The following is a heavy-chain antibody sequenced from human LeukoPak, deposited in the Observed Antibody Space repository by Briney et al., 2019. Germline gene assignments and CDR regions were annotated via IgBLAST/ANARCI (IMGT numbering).Heavy chain of an antibody. CDR1: GFTFDDYA. D-gene: IGHD5-18*01. V-gene: IGHV3-9*01. Sequence: GGSLRLSCAASGFTFDDYAMHWVRHAPGKGLEWVSGISWNSFTIGYADSVKGRFTISRDNAKNSLYLQMNSLRVEDTALYYCAKDIGRVDTASTYMDVWGKGTTVTISS. J-gene: IGHJ6*03. CDR3: AKDIGRVDTASTYMDV. CDR2: ISWNSFTI.